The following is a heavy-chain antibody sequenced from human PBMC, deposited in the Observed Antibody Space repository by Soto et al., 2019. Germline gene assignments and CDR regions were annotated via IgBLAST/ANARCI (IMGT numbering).Heavy chain of an antibody. CDR1: GYTFTSYY. V-gene: IGHV1-46*03. Sequence: QVQLVQSGAEVKKPGASVKVSCKASGYTFTSYYMHLVRQAPGQGLEWMGIINPSGGSTSYAQKFQGRVTMTRDTSTRTVYMELSSLRSEDTAVYYCARGTTVTTYGDYWGQGTLVTVSS. J-gene: IGHJ4*02. D-gene: IGHD4-17*01. CDR3: ARGTTVTTYGDY. CDR2: INPSGGST.